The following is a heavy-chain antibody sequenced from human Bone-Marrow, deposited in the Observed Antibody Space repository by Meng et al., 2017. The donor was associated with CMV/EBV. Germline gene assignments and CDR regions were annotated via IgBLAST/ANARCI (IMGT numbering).Heavy chain of an antibody. CDR2: IYYSGST. V-gene: IGHV4-39*02. J-gene: IGHJ6*02. CDR1: GGSISSSSYY. CDR3: ARDLVVVVPADNYYYYYGMDV. Sequence: SETLSLTCTVSGGSISSSSYYWGWIRQPPGKGLEWIGSIYYSGSTYYNPSLKSRVTISVDTSKNQFSLKLSSVTAADTAVYYCARDLVVVVPADNYYYYYGMDVRGQGTTVTVSS. D-gene: IGHD2-2*01.